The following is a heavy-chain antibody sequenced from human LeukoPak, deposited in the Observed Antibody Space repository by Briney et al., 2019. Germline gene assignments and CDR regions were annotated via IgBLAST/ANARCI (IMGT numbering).Heavy chain of an antibody. CDR2: MFSNGNT. Sequence: SENLSLTCTVSGGSINRSTYYWGWLRLAPGKGLEWIGSMFSNGNTYYNPSLKSRVAISLDRSKNEFSLKLTSVTAADTAVYYCARQGYCTSGSCYAGSEFDPWGQGTLVIVSS. D-gene: IGHD2-2*01. CDR3: ARQGYCTSGSCYAGSEFDP. CDR1: GGSINRSTYY. V-gene: IGHV4-39*01. J-gene: IGHJ5*02.